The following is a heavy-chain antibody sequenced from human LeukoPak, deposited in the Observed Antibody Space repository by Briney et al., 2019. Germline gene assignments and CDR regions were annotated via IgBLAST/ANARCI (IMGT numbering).Heavy chain of an antibody. CDR1: GGSISSYY. CDR3: ARGTIQQLVDY. V-gene: IGHV4-59*01. CDR2: IYYSGST. D-gene: IGHD6-13*01. Sequence: SETLSLTCTVSGGSISSYYWSWIRQPPGKGLEWIGYIYYSGSTNYNPSLKSRVTISVDTSKNQFSLKLSSVTAADTAVYYCARGTIQQLVDYWGQGTLVTVSS. J-gene: IGHJ4*02.